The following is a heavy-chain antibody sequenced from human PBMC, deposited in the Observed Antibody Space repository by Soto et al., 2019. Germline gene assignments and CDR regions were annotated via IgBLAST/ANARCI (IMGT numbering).Heavy chain of an antibody. CDR2: IYYSGSP. CDR3: ARDLGFCSSNSCYPWFDP. J-gene: IGHJ5*02. Sequence: PSETLSLTSAVSSGSISSSNWWSWVRQPPGKGLEWIGYIYYSGSPNYNPYLKSQVTISVDTSKNQFSLRRSSVTAADTAEYYFARDLGFCSSNSCYPWFDPWGKGTLVTVSS. D-gene: IGHD2-2*01. CDR1: SGSISSSNW. V-gene: IGHV4-4*02.